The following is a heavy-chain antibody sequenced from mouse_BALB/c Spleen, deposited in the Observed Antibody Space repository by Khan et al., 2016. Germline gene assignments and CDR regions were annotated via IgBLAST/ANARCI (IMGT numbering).Heavy chain of an antibody. Sequence: EVELVESGGGLVKPGGSLKLSCAASGFTFSNYAMSWVRQTPEKRLEWVASISSGGSTYYPDSVKGRFTISRDNARNILYLQMSSLRSKDTAMYYCARGMSGYPYYAMDYWGQGTSVTVSS. CDR2: ISSGGST. CDR3: ARGMSGYPYYAMDY. CDR1: GFTFSNYA. J-gene: IGHJ4*01. V-gene: IGHV5-6-5*01. D-gene: IGHD2-2*01.